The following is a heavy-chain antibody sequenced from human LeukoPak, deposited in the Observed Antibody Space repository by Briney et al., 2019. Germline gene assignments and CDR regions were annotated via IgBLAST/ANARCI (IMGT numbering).Heavy chain of an antibody. J-gene: IGHJ3*02. CDR3: AREGTEDDFWSGYFLTIASDI. Sequence: GGSLSLSWAASGFTFISYWLSWVGKAPGKGLEWVAKIKKDGREKYYVDSLKGRFTISRDNAKNSLYLQMNSLRAEDTAVYYCAREGTEDDFWSGYFLTIASDIWGQGTMVTVSS. V-gene: IGHV3-7*01. CDR1: GFTFISYW. CDR2: IKKDGREK. D-gene: IGHD3-3*01.